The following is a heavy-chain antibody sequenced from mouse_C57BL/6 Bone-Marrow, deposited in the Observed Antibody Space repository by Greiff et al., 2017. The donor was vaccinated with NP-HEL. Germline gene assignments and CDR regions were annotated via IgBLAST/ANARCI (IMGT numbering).Heavy chain of an antibody. CDR1: GYTFTSYG. CDR2: IYPRSGNT. CDR3: ARKNWDGPHWYFDV. D-gene: IGHD4-1*01. Sequence: QVQLKESGAELARPGASVKLSCKASGYTFTSYGISWVKQRTGQGLEWIGEIYPRSGNTYYNEKFKGKATLTADKSSSTAYMELRSLTSEDSAVYFCARKNWDGPHWYFDVWGTGTTVTVSS. V-gene: IGHV1-81*01. J-gene: IGHJ1*03.